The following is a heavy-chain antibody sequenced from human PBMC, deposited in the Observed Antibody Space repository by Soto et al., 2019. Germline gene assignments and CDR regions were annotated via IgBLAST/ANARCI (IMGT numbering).Heavy chain of an antibody. V-gene: IGHV1-24*01. CDR3: AIVVRVVVITSFDY. D-gene: IGHD3-22*01. Sequence: GASVKFSCKVSGYTLTELSMDWVRHAPGKGLEWMGGFDPEDGETIYAQKFQGRVTMTEDTSTDTAYMELSSLRSEDTAVYYCAIVVRVVVITSFDYWGQGTLVTVSS. CDR2: FDPEDGET. J-gene: IGHJ4*02. CDR1: GYTLTELS.